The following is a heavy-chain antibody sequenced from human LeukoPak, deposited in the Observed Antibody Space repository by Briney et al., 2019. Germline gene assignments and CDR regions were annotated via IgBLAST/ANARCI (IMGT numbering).Heavy chain of an antibody. CDR2: INHSGST. D-gene: IGHD6-19*01. Sequence: KSSETLSLTCAVYGGSFSGYYWSWIRQPPGKGLEWIGEINHSGSTNYNPSLKSRVTISVDTSKNQFSLKLSSVTAADTAVYYCAREQWLDYWGQGTLVTVSS. V-gene: IGHV4-34*01. J-gene: IGHJ4*02. CDR3: AREQWLDY. CDR1: GGSFSGYY.